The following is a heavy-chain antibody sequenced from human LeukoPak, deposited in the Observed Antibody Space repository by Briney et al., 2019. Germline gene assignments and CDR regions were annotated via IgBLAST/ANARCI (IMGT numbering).Heavy chain of an antibody. J-gene: IGHJ4*02. Sequence: ASVKVSCKASGYTFTDYYIHWVRQAPGQGLEWMGRINPNSGGTNYAQRFQGRVTMTRDTSISTAYMELRRLRSDDTAVYYCARDFERPDYWGQGTLVTVSS. CDR3: ARDFERPDY. CDR1: GYTFTDYY. V-gene: IGHV1-2*06. CDR2: INPNSGGT.